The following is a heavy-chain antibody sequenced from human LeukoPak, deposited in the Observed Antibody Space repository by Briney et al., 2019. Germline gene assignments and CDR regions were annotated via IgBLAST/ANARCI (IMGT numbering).Heavy chain of an antibody. D-gene: IGHD2-2*01. J-gene: IGHJ6*02. CDR2: TWYDGSNK. CDR3: ARGEHCSTTSCSNYDGMDV. V-gene: IGHV3-33*01. Sequence: GGSLRLSCAASGFTFSSYGMHWVRQAPGKGLEWVAATWYDGSNKYYADSVKGRFTISRDNSKNTLYLQMNSLRAEDTAVYFCARGEHCSTTSCSNYDGMDVWGQGTTLTVSS. CDR1: GFTFSSYG.